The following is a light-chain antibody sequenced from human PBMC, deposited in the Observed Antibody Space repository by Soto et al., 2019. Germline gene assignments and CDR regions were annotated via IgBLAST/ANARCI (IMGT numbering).Light chain of an antibody. V-gene: IGLV1-40*01. CDR1: SSNIGAGYD. CDR2: GNS. J-gene: IGLJ1*01. CDR3: QSYNSSLSAYV. Sequence: QSVLAQPLAVPGAPGKKVSISSTRSSSNIGAGYDLHWYQQLPGTAPKLLLSGNSYRPTGLPDRFSGSKSGTSASLAITRLQAEYEADYYCQSYNSSLSAYVFGTGTKATV.